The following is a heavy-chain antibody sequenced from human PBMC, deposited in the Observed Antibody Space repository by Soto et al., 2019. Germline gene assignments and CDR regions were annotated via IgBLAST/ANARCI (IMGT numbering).Heavy chain of an antibody. Sequence: QVQLVQSGAEVKKPGSSVKVSCKASGGTFSSYAISWVRQAPGQGLEWMGGIIPIFGTANYAQKFQGRVTVTSDESTSTAYLELSSLISEDTAVYYCARDGSQSSSWYNWFDPWGQGTLVTVSS. CDR1: GGTFSSYA. CDR3: ARDGSQSSSWYNWFDP. J-gene: IGHJ5*02. V-gene: IGHV1-69*01. D-gene: IGHD6-13*01. CDR2: IIPIFGTA.